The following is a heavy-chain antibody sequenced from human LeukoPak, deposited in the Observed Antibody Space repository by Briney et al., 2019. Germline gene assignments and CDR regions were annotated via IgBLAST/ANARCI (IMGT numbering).Heavy chain of an antibody. CDR1: GFTFSSYE. J-gene: IGHJ3*02. D-gene: IGHD3-22*01. V-gene: IGHV3-48*03. CDR2: ISSSGSTK. CDR3: ARDRDPGYNDSSGYRRVNAFDI. Sequence: GSLRLSCAASGFTFSSYEMNWVRQAPGKGLEWVSYISSSGSTKYYADSVKGRFTISRDNAKNSLYLQMNSLRAEDTAVYYCARDRDPGYNDSSGYRRVNAFDIWGQGTMVTVSS.